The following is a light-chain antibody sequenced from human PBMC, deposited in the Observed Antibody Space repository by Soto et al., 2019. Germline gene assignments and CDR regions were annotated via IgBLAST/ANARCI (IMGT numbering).Light chain of an antibody. V-gene: IGLV2-8*01. J-gene: IGLJ1*01. CDR3: VSVAGGTYV. CDR1: SSDVGAYIF. Sequence: QSVLAQPPSASGSPGQSVTISCTGTSSDVGAYIFVSWCQQHPGKAPNLMVYDVNRRPPDVPDRFFGSKSGNTASLTVSGRQVEDEADYFCVSVAGGTYVYGTGTKVTVL. CDR2: DVN.